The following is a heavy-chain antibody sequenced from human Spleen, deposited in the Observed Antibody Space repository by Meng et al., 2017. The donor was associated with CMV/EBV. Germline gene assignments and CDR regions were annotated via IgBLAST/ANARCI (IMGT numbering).Heavy chain of an antibody. CDR2: ISSSSSTI. CDR3: ARGGGSYSGDY. J-gene: IGHJ4*02. CDR1: GFTFSRYT. Sequence: GESLKISCAAPGFTFSRYTMNWVRQAPGKGLEWISYISSSSSTIYYADSVKGRFTISRDNAKNSLFLQMNSLKADNTAVYYCARGGGSYSGDYWGQGILVTVSS. V-gene: IGHV3-48*04. D-gene: IGHD1-26*01.